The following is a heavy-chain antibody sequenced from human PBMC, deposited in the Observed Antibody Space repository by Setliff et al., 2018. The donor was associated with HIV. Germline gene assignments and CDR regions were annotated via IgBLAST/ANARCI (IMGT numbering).Heavy chain of an antibody. D-gene: IGHD5-18*01. CDR1: GYTFTDYY. CDR2: INPSGGST. V-gene: IGHV1-46*01. Sequence: GASVKVSCKASGYTFTDYYMHWVRQAPGQGLEWMGIINPSGGSTTYAQKFQGRVTITADKSTSTAYMELSSLRSEDTAVYYCARRTTYVDTAMYDYWGQGTLVTVSS. J-gene: IGHJ4*02. CDR3: ARRTTYVDTAMYDY.